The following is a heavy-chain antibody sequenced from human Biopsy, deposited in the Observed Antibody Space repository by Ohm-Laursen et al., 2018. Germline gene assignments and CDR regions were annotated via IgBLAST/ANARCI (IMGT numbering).Heavy chain of an antibody. J-gene: IGHJ4*02. CDR1: GYTFTDAA. V-gene: IGHV1-18*01. D-gene: IGHD3-16*01. CDR3: ARNRANDYVWGSYGDDN. Sequence: SSVKVSCKVSGYTFTDAAITRVRQVGGQGFGWLGWISTKTGNTNFAQKFQGRITLTTDASTATAYMELRGLISDDTAVYYCARNRANDYVWGSYGDDNWGQGTLVTVSS. CDR2: ISTKTGNT.